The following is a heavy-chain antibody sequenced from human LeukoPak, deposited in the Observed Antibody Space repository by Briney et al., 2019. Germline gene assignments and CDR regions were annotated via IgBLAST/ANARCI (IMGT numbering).Heavy chain of an antibody. J-gene: IGHJ4*02. Sequence: SETLSLTCTVSGGSTSSDYWSWIRQSPGKGLEWVGYVYNSGDTGKNPSLKSRVTILLDTSKNQCSLKLTSVSAADTAVYYCATGYYYDSSGRYYFDYWGQGTLVTVSS. CDR2: VYNSGDT. D-gene: IGHD3-22*01. CDR1: GGSTSSDY. V-gene: IGHV4-59*12. CDR3: ATGYYYDSSGRYYFDY.